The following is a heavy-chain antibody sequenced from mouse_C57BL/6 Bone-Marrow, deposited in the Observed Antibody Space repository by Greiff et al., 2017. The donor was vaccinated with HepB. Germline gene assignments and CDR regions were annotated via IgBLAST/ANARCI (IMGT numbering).Heavy chain of an antibody. V-gene: IGHV5-12*01. D-gene: IGHD2-4*01. Sequence: VQLKESGGGLVQPGGSLKLSCAASGFTFSDYYMYWVRQTPEKRLEWVAYISNGGGSTYYPDTVKGRFTISRDNAKNTLYLQMSRLKSEDTAMYYCARHDYDEDWGQGTLVTVSA. CDR2: ISNGGGST. J-gene: IGHJ3*01. CDR3: ARHDYDED. CDR1: GFTFSDYY.